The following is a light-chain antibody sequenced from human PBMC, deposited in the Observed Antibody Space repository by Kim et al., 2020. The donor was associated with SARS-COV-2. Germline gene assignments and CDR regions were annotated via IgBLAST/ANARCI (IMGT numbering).Light chain of an antibody. V-gene: IGLV2-23*01. CDR1: SSDIGGYKF. J-gene: IGLJ3*02. CDR3: CSYAGSATWV. Sequence: GQSFTIACTGTSSDIGGYKFVSWYQQHPGKVPKLLIYEGTERPSGVSFRFSASKSGNTASLTISGLQAEDEADYYCCSYAGSATWVFGGGTQLTVL. CDR2: EGT.